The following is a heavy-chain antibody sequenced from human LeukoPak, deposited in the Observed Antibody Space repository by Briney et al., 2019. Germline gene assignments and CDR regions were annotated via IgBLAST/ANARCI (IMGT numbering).Heavy chain of an antibody. J-gene: IGHJ3*02. CDR1: GGAIDNYY. Sequence: PSETLSLTCSVSGGAIDNYYWSWIRQPPGKGLEWIGYIYYSGTTHYNPSFKSRVTMSVDTSKNEFSLKVNSVTAAETGMYYCARLPPYDILTGGTFDIWGQGTMVTVDS. D-gene: IGHD3-9*01. V-gene: IGHV4-59*01. CDR3: ARLPPYDILTGGTFDI. CDR2: IYYSGTT.